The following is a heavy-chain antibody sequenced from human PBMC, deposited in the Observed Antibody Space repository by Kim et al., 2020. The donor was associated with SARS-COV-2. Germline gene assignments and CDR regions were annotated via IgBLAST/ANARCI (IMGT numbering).Heavy chain of an antibody. D-gene: IGHD2-15*01. Sequence: GGSLRLSCAASGFTFSSYAMSWVRQAPGKGLEWVSAISGSGGSTYYADSVKGRFTISRDNSKNTLYLQMNSLRAEDTAVYYCAKGSGGSCYSGWFDPWGQGTLVTVSS. CDR3: AKGSGGSCYSGWFDP. J-gene: IGHJ5*02. CDR1: GFTFSSYA. CDR2: ISGSGGST. V-gene: IGHV3-23*01.